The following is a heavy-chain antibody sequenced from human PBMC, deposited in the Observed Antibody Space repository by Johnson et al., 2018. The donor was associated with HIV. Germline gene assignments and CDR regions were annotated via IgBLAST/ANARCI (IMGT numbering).Heavy chain of an antibody. CDR1: GFTFDDYA. CDR3: AKDKGGGDGYNRAFDI. CDR2: ISWNSGSI. J-gene: IGHJ3*02. V-gene: IGHV3-9*01. Sequence: VQVVESGGGLVQPGRSLRLSCAASGFTFDDYAMHWVRQAPGKGLEWVSGISWNSGSIGYADSVKGRFTISRDNAKNSLYLQMNSLRAEDTALYYCAKDKGGGDGYNRAFDIWGQGTMVTVSS. D-gene: IGHD5-24*01.